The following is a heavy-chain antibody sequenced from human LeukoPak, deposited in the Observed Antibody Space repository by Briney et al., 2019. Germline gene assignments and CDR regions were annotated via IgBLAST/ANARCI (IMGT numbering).Heavy chain of an antibody. V-gene: IGHV4-39*01. Sequence: SETLSLTCTVSGGSISSSSYYWGWIRQPPGKGLEWIGSIYYSGSTYYNPSLKSRVSISVDTSKNQFSLKLSSVTAADTALYYCARGSGYYYVDFDYWGQGTLVTASS. CDR2: IYYSGST. CDR1: GGSISSSSYY. D-gene: IGHD3-22*01. J-gene: IGHJ4*02. CDR3: ARGSGYYYVDFDY.